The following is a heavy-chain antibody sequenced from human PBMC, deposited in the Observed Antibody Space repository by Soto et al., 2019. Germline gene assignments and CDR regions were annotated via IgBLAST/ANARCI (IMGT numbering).Heavy chain of an antibody. CDR1: VYTFASYY. D-gene: IGHD6-19*01. CDR2: INPSGGST. CDR3: ARERSIAVAGTPGSWFDP. J-gene: IGHJ5*02. Sequence: ASGKVSCKASVYTFASYYMHWVRQAPGQGLEWMGIINPSGGSTSYAQKFQGRVTMTRDTSTSTVYMELSSLRSEDTAVYYCARERSIAVAGTPGSWFDPWGQGTLVTVSS. V-gene: IGHV1-46*01.